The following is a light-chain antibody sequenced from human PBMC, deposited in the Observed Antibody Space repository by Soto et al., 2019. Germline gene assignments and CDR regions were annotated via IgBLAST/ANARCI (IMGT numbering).Light chain of an antibody. CDR2: EVS. CDR3: CSYAGTPYV. J-gene: IGLJ1*01. CDR1: SSDVGSYNL. V-gene: IGLV2-23*02. Sequence: QSALTQPASVSVSPGQSITISCTGTSSDVGSYNLVSWYQQHPGKAPKLMIYEVSKRPSGVSNRFSGSKSGNTASLTISGLQAEDEADYYCCSYAGTPYVFGTGTKVTVL.